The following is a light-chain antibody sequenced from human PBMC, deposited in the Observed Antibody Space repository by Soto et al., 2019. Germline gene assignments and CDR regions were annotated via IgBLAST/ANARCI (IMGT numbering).Light chain of an antibody. CDR3: QLYYSIPPT. CDR1: QSVLLSSNNKNY. J-gene: IGKJ1*01. Sequence: DIVMTQSPDSLAVSLGERGTINCKSSQSVLLSSNNKNYLAWYRQKPGQPPTLLIYWASTRESGAPDRFSGSGSGTDFTLTISSLQAEDVAVYYCQLYYSIPPTFGQGTKVEIK. V-gene: IGKV4-1*01. CDR2: WAS.